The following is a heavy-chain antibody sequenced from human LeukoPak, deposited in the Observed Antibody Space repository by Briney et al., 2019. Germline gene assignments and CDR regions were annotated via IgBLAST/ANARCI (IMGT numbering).Heavy chain of an antibody. CDR3: ARGSDYSNGNIYEDDFEY. J-gene: IGHJ4*02. V-gene: IGHV3-7*01. D-gene: IGHD2-8*01. CDR1: GFTFDKYW. Sequence: GVSLRLSCAASGFTFDKYWMDWVRQAPGKGLEWVAQINQDGRVKHYVDSVKGRFTISRDNAKNLVSLQMSSLRAEDTAVYYCARGSDYSNGNIYEDDFEYWGQGTLVTVSS. CDR2: INQDGRVK.